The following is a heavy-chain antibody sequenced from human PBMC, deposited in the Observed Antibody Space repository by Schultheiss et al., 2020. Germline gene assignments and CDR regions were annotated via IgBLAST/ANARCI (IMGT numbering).Heavy chain of an antibody. J-gene: IGHJ2*01. CDR3: ATSATVTTVIWYFDL. D-gene: IGHD4-17*01. Sequence: SETLPLTCTVSGGSISSYYWGWIRQPPGKGLEWIGEINHSGSTNYNPSLKSRVTISVDKSKNQFSLKLSSVTAADTAVYYCATSATVTTVIWYFDLWGRGTLVTVSS. CDR1: GGSISSYY. CDR2: INHSGST. V-gene: IGHV4-34*01.